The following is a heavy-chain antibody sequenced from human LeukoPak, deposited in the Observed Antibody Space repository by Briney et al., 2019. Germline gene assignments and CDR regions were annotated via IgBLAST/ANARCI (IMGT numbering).Heavy chain of an antibody. Sequence: PGESLKISCKGSGYSFTSYWIGWVRQMPGEGLEWMGIIYPGDSDTRYSPSFQGQVTFSADKSISTAYLQWSSLKASDTAMYYCARTIFGVVLLDYGMDVWGQGTTVTVSS. CDR2: IYPGDSDT. CDR3: ARTIFGVVLLDYGMDV. D-gene: IGHD3-3*01. J-gene: IGHJ6*02. V-gene: IGHV5-51*01. CDR1: GYSFTSYW.